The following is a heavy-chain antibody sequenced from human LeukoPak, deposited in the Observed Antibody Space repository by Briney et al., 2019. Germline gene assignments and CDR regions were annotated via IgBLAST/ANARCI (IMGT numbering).Heavy chain of an antibody. CDR3: ARNVAGSSDYFDY. Sequence: IIPIFGTANYAQKFQGRVTITADESTSTAYMELSSLRSEDTAVYYCARNVAGSSDYFDYWGQGTLVTVSS. CDR2: IIPIFGTA. J-gene: IGHJ4*02. V-gene: IGHV1-69*01. D-gene: IGHD1-26*01.